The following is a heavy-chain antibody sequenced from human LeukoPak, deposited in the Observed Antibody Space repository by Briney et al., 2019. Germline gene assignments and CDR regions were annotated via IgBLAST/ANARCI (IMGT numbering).Heavy chain of an antibody. CDR1: GGSFSGYY. Sequence: PPETLSLTCAVYGGSFSGYYWSWIRQPPGKGLEWIGEINHSGSTNYNPSLKSRVTISVDTSKNQFSLKLSSVTAADTAVYYCARVDTYYYDSSGYYLLDYWGQGTLVTVSS. J-gene: IGHJ4*02. CDR3: ARVDTYYYDSSGYYLLDY. V-gene: IGHV4-34*01. CDR2: INHSGST. D-gene: IGHD3-22*01.